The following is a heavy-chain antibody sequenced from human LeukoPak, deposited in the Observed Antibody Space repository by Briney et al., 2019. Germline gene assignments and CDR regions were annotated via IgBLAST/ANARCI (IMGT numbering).Heavy chain of an antibody. CDR3: ARVLRGAYYDILTGRADY. J-gene: IGHJ4*02. CDR1: GYTFTSYG. V-gene: IGHV1-18*01. D-gene: IGHD3-9*01. Sequence: ASVKVSCKASGYTFTSYGISWVRQAPGQGLEWMGWISAYNGNTNYAQKLQGRVTMTTDTSTSTAYMELRSLRSDETAVYYCARVLRGAYYDILTGRADYWGQGTLVTVSS. CDR2: ISAYNGNT.